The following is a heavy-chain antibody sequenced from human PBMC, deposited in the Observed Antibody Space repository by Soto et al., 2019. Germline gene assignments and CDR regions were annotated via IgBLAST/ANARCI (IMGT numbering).Heavy chain of an antibody. CDR3: VRSYSSGWYDY. V-gene: IGHV4-61*01. J-gene: IGHJ4*02. CDR2: IYYSGS. D-gene: IGHD6-19*01. Sequence: QVQLQESGPGLVKPSETLSLTCTVSGGSVSSRSYYWSWIRQPPGKGLEWIGYIYYSGSNYNPSLKSRVTMSLDTSKSQVSLQVTSVTAADTAVYYCVRSYSSGWYDYWGQGTLVTVSS. CDR1: GGSVSSRSYY.